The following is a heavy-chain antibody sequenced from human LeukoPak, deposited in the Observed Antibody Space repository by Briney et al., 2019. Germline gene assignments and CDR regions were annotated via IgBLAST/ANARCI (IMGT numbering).Heavy chain of an antibody. Sequence: ASAKVFCKASGYTFTSYAMHWVRQAPGQRLEWMGWINAGNGNTKYSQKFQGRVTITRDTSASTAYMELSSLRSEDTAVYYCARGADTIFGVVIIPVGWFDPWGQGTLVTVSS. V-gene: IGHV1-3*01. CDR1: GYTFTSYA. J-gene: IGHJ5*02. CDR2: INAGNGNT. CDR3: ARGADTIFGVVIIPVGWFDP. D-gene: IGHD3-3*01.